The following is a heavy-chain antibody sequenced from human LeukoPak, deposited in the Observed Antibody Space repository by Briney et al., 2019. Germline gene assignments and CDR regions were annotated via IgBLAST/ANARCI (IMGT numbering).Heavy chain of an antibody. V-gene: IGHV3-23*01. CDR2: ISGSGGST. CDR1: GFTFSSYA. D-gene: IGHD3-9*01. J-gene: IGHJ4*02. CDR3: AGNYDILTGYSY. Sequence: QPGGSLRLSCAASGFTFSSYAMSWVRQAPGKGLEWVSAISGSGGSTYYADSVKGRFTISRDNSKNTLYLQMNSLRAEDTAVYYCAGNYDILTGYSYWGQGTLVTVSS.